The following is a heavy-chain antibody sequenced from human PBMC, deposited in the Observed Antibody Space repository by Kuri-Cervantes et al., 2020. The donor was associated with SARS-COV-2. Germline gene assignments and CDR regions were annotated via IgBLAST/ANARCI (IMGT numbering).Heavy chain of an antibody. J-gene: IGHJ6*02. CDR3: ARDQYSSGFARYGMDV. CDR1: GYTFTSYY. CDR2: INPSGGST. Sequence: ASVKVSCKASGYTFTSYYMHWVRQAPGQGLEWMGIINPSGGSTSYAQKFQGRVTMTRDTSTSTVYMELSRLRSDDTAVYYCARDQYSSGFARYGMDVWGQGTTVTVSS. D-gene: IGHD6-19*01. V-gene: IGHV1-46*01.